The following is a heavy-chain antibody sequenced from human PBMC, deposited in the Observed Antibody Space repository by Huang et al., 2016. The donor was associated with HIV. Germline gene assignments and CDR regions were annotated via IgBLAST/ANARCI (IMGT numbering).Heavy chain of an antibody. V-gene: IGHV2-5*02. Sequence: QITLKESGPTLVKPTQTLTLTCTFSGFSLTSSGVAVGWIRQPPGKALEWLALMYWDNEERFSPSLKTRLTITKYTLINEVVLTMTNMDPVDTATYYCVHRLRYGKWYVDYWGQGVLVTVSS. CDR3: VHRLRYGKWYVDY. CDR1: GFSLTSSGVA. CDR2: MYWDNEE. J-gene: IGHJ4*02. D-gene: IGHD6-13*01.